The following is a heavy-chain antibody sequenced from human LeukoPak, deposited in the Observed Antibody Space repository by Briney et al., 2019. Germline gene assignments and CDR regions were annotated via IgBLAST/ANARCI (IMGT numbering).Heavy chain of an antibody. D-gene: IGHD2-8*01. CDR3: VSWGREQNVPMVDERNY. J-gene: IGHJ4*02. CDR2: ISSSSSYI. V-gene: IGHV3-21*01. CDR1: GFTFSSYS. Sequence: RPGGSLRLSCAASGFTFSSYSMNWVRQAPGKGLEWVSSISSSSSYIYYADSVKGRFTISRDNAKNSLYLQMNSLRAEDTAVYYCVSWGREQNVPMVDERNYWGQGTLVTVSS.